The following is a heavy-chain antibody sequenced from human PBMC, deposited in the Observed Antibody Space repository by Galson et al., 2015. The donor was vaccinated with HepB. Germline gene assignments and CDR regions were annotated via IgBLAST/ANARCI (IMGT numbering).Heavy chain of an antibody. CDR3: ARGENPGQSSSSFDF. Sequence: SVKVSCKASGYTFTGHFVYWVRQAPGQGLEWMGWINANAGGTSYAQKFQESVAMTRDTSINTVYLEIRNLKSDDTAVYFCARGENPGQSSSSFDFWGQGTLVSVSS. D-gene: IGHD3-16*01. J-gene: IGHJ4*02. CDR2: INANAGGT. CDR1: GYTFTGHF. V-gene: IGHV1-2*04.